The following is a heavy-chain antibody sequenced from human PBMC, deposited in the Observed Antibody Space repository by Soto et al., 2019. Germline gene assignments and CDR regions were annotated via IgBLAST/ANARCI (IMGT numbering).Heavy chain of an antibody. D-gene: IGHD5-12*01. Sequence: QVQLVQSGAEVKKPASSVKVSCKASGGTFNNYPITWVRQAPGEGLEWMGGSIPIFGTANYAQNFQGRVTISVDESTSTAYMELSSLRSEGTAVYYCARGRGYSGDDHYYYFDMDVWGQGTTVTVSS. J-gene: IGHJ6*02. CDR3: ARGRGYSGDDHYYYFDMDV. CDR1: GGTFNNYP. CDR2: SIPIFGTA. V-gene: IGHV1-69*01.